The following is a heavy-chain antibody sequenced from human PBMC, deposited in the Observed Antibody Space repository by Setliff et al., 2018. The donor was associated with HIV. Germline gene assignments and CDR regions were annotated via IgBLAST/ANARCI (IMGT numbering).Heavy chain of an antibody. CDR2: INTQTGSP. J-gene: IGHJ5*02. V-gene: IGHV7-4-1*02. CDR3: ARALYGEYGGDLNWLDP. D-gene: IGHD4-17*01. Sequence: GASVKVSCKASGYSFTSYAMNWVRQAPGQGLEWMGWINTQTGSPTYAQAFTGRFVFSVDTSVTTAYLQISGLKADDTAVYYCARALYGEYGGDLNWLDPWGQGTLVTVSS. CDR1: GYSFTSYA.